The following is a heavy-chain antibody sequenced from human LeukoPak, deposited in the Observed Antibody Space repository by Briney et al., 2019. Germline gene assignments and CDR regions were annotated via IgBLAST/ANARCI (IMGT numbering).Heavy chain of an antibody. CDR2: ISYDGSNK. Sequence: GRSLRLSCAASGFTFSSYAMLWVRQAPGKGLEWVAVISYDGSNKYYADSVKGRFTISRDNSKNTLYLQMNSLRAEDTAVYYCARDGSSCPFDYWGQGTLVTVSS. V-gene: IGHV3-30-3*01. D-gene: IGHD6-13*01. CDR1: GFTFSSYA. CDR3: ARDGSSCPFDY. J-gene: IGHJ4*02.